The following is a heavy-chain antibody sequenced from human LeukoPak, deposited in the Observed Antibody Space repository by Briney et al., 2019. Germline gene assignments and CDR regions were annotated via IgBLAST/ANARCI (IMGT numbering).Heavy chain of an antibody. J-gene: IGHJ4*02. Sequence: GESLKIPCKGSGYSFTSYWIGWVRQMPGKGLEWMGIIYPGDSDTRYSPSFQGQVTISADKSISTAYLQWSSLKASDTAMYYCASREFADYYDSSGYPPDYWGQGTLVTVSS. CDR1: GYSFTSYW. D-gene: IGHD3-22*01. CDR3: ASREFADYYDSSGYPPDY. CDR2: IYPGDSDT. V-gene: IGHV5-51*01.